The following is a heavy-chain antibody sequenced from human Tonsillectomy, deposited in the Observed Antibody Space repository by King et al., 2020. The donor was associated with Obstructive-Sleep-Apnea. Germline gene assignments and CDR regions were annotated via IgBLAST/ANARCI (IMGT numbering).Heavy chain of an antibody. V-gene: IGHV5-51*01. CDR3: ASRPDAFDV. CDR2: IYPGDSDT. J-gene: IGHJ3*01. CDR1: GYTFTNYW. Sequence: QLVQSGVEVKKPGESLKISCKASGYTFTNYWIGWVRQMPGKGLEWRGIIYPGDSDTGYSPSFQGQVTISADKSVTTAYLQWSSLKASDTAMYYCASRPDAFDVWGQGTMVTVSS.